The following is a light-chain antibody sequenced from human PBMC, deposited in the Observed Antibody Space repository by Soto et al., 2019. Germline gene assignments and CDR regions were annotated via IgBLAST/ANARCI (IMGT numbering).Light chain of an antibody. CDR3: QQTRT. CDR1: QSISSY. J-gene: IGKJ1*01. Sequence: DLQVPKTPSTLSASVGDRVNITCRDSQSISSYLNWYQQKPGKAPKLLICAASSLQSGVPSRFSGSGSGTDFTLTINSLQPEDFATDYCQQTRTFAQRAKVDI. CDR2: AAS. V-gene: IGKV1-39*01.